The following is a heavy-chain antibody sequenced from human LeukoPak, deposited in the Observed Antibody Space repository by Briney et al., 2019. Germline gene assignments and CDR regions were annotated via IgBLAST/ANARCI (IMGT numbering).Heavy chain of an antibody. V-gene: IGHV4-38-2*01. CDR1: GYSISSGYY. CDR2: IYHSGST. J-gene: IGHJ1*01. D-gene: IGHD1-14*01. Sequence: SETLSLTSAVSGYSISSGYYWGWIRQPPGKGLEWIGSIYHSGSTYCNPSLKSRVTISVDTSKNQFSLKLISVTAADTAVYYCARQPDARPGYFQHWGQGTLVTVSS. CDR3: ARQPDARPGYFQH.